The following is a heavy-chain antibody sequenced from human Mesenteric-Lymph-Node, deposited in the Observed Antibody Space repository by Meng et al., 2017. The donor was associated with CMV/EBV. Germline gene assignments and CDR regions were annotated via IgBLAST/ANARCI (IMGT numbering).Heavy chain of an antibody. J-gene: IGHJ4*02. CDR1: GFTFSSYE. CDR3: AKDMDRVGALDY. D-gene: IGHD3-10*01. V-gene: IGHV3-48*03. Sequence: GESLKISCAASGFTFSSYEMNWVRQAPGKGLEWVSYITSSGSTIYYADSVKGRFTISRDNSKNSLYLQMNSLRTEDTALYYCAKDMDRVGALDYWGQGTLVTVSS. CDR2: ITSSGSTI.